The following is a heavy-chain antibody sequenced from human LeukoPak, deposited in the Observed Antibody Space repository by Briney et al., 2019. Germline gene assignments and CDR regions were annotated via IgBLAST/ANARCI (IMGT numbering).Heavy chain of an antibody. J-gene: IGHJ6*02. CDR2: MKQDGSEK. Sequence: GGSLRLSCATSGFNFRTYWMTWVRQAPGKGLEWVANMKQDGSEKNYVDSVKGRFTISRDNSKNTLYLQMNSLRAEDTAVYYCAKDRESLLWFGEGGMDVWGQGTTVTVSS. CDR3: AKDRESLLWFGEGGMDV. D-gene: IGHD3-10*01. CDR1: GFNFRTYW. V-gene: IGHV3-7*01.